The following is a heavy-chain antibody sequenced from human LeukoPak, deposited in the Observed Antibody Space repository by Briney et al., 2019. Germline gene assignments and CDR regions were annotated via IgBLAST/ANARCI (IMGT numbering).Heavy chain of an antibody. J-gene: IGHJ4*02. CDR2: INAGNGNT. CDR3: ASPGYCSSTSCYTDYFDY. V-gene: IGHV1-3*01. D-gene: IGHD2-2*02. Sequence: ASVKVSCKASGYTFTSYAMHWVRQAPGQRREWMGWINAGNGNTKYSQKFQGRVTITRDTSASTAYMELSSLRSEDTAVYYCASPGYCSSTSCYTDYFDYWGQGTLVTVSS. CDR1: GYTFTSYA.